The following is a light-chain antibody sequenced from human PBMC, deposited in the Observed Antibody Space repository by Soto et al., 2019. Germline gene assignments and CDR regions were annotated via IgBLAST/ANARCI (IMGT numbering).Light chain of an antibody. J-gene: IGLJ2*01. CDR1: SPDVGGYNY. Sequence: QSALTQPASVSGSLGQSITISCTGTSPDVGGYNYVSWYQQYPGKAPKLVIFEVAYRPSGVSNRFSGSKSGNTASLTISGLQPEDEADYYCSSYTSASTLHVIFGGGTKVTVL. CDR3: SSYTSASTLHVI. V-gene: IGLV2-14*01. CDR2: EVA.